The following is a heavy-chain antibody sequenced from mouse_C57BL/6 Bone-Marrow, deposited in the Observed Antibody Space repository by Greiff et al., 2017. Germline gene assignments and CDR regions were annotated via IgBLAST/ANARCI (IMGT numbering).Heavy chain of an antibody. J-gene: IGHJ2*01. V-gene: IGHV2-9-1*01. CDR3: ARNGYCFYFDY. CDR2: IWTGGGT. CDR1: GFSLTSSA. D-gene: IGHD2-3*01. Sequence: QVQLQQSGPGLVAPSQSLSITCTASGFSLTSSAISWVRQPPGKGLEWLGVIWTGGGTNYNSAHKSRMSISKDNSKSKVFLKMNSLQTDDTAGYYCARNGYCFYFDYWGQGTTLTVSS.